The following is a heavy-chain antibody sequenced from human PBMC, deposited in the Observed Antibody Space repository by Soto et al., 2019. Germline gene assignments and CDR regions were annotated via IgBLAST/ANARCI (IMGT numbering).Heavy chain of an antibody. V-gene: IGHV3-30-3*01. CDR1: GFTFSSHA. Sequence: QVQLVESGGGVVQPGRSLRLSCTASGFTFSSHAMHWVRQAPGKGLEWVAVISKDGSNKYYADSVKGRFTISRDNSKNTMYLQMNSLRGEYTTVHYCARDMAAAGDHFDYWGQGTLVTVSS. CDR3: ARDMAAAGDHFDY. D-gene: IGHD6-13*01. CDR2: ISKDGSNK. J-gene: IGHJ4*02.